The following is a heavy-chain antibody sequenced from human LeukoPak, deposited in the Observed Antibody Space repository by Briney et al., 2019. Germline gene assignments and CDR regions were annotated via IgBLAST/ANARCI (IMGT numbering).Heavy chain of an antibody. CDR3: ARDPDSVYDYVWGSQPFDY. J-gene: IGHJ4*02. D-gene: IGHD3-16*01. V-gene: IGHV3-30*01. CDR2: ISYDGSNK. CDR1: GFTFSSYA. Sequence: GGSLRLSCAASGFTFSSYAMHWVRQAPGKGLGWVAVISYDGSNKYYADSVKGRFTTSRDNSKNTLYLQMNSLRAEDTAVYCCARDPDSVYDYVWGSQPFDYWGQGTLVTVSS.